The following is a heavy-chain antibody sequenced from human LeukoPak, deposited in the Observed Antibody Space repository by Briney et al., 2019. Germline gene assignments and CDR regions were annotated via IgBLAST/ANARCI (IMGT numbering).Heavy chain of an antibody. V-gene: IGHV3-13*04. CDR1: GFTFSSYD. CDR3: ARDGRGGSYYY. D-gene: IGHD1-26*01. Sequence: GGSLRLSCAASGFTFSSYDMHWVRQATGKGLEWVSAIGTAGDTYYPGSVKGRFTISRENAKNSLYLQMNSLRAGDTAVYYCARDGRGGSYYYWGQGTLVTVSS. CDR2: IGTAGDT. J-gene: IGHJ4*02.